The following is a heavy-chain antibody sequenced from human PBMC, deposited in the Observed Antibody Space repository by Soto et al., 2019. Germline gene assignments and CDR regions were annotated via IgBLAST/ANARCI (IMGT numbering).Heavy chain of an antibody. V-gene: IGHV3-30-3*01. CDR2: ISYDGSNK. CDR1: GFTFSSYA. D-gene: IGHD3-16*02. CDR3: ARDEDYDYVWGSYRSPGY. Sequence: GGSLRLSCAASGFTFSSYAMHWVCRAPGKGLEWVAVISYDGSNKYYADSVKGRFTISRDNSKNTLYLQMNSLRAEDTAVYYCARDEDYDYVWGSYRSPGYWGQGTLVTVSS. J-gene: IGHJ4*02.